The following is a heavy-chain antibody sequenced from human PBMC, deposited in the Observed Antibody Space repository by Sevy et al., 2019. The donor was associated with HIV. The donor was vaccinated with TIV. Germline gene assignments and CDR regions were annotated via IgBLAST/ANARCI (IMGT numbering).Heavy chain of an antibody. V-gene: IGHV3-33*01. D-gene: IGHD3-22*01. CDR1: VFTFSSYG. CDR2: IWYDGSNK. CDR3: ASQNYYDSSGYYFFDYYYGMDV. J-gene: IGHJ6*02. Sequence: GGSLRLSCAASVFTFSSYGMHWVRQAPGKGLEWVAVIWYDGSNKYYADSVKGRFTISRDNSKNTLYLQMNSLRAEDTAVYYCASQNYYDSSGYYFFDYYYGMDVWGQGTTVTVSS.